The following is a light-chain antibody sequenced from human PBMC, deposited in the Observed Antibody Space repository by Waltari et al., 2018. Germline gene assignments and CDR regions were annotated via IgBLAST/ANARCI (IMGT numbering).Light chain of an antibody. Sequence: SYVLTQPPSVSVSPGQTARTTCSGDALAKQYAYWYQQNSGQASVLVMFEDSKRPSDIPERFSGSSSGTVATLTVSGAQAEDEGDYYCYSTDTSGTSRVFGGGTKLTVL. CDR3: YSTDTSGTSRV. CDR2: EDS. J-gene: IGLJ2*01. V-gene: IGLV3-10*01. CDR1: ALAKQY.